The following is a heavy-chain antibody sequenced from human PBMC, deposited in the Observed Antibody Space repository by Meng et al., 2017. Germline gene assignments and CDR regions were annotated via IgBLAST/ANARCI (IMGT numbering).Heavy chain of an antibody. D-gene: IGHD6-6*01. Sequence: SETLSLTCAVYGGSFSGYYWSWIRQPPGKGLEWIGEINHSGSTNYNPSLKSRVTISVDTSKNQFSLKLSSVTAADTAVYYCAREYSSSSSYSWFDPWGQGTLVTVSS. CDR2: INHSGST. V-gene: IGHV4-34*01. J-gene: IGHJ5*02. CDR1: GGSFSGYY. CDR3: AREYSSSSSYSWFDP.